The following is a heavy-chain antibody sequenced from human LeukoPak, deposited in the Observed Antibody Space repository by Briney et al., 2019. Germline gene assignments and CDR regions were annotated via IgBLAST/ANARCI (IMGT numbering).Heavy chain of an antibody. Sequence: SGTLSLTCAVSGGSISSSNWWSWVRQPPGKGLEWIGEIYHSGSTNYNPSLKSRVTISVDTSKNQFSLKLSSVTAADTAVYYCARHSSGWYVNFDYWGQGTLVTVSS. V-gene: IGHV4-4*02. CDR1: GGSISSSNW. CDR3: ARHSSGWYVNFDY. CDR2: IYHSGST. D-gene: IGHD6-19*01. J-gene: IGHJ4*02.